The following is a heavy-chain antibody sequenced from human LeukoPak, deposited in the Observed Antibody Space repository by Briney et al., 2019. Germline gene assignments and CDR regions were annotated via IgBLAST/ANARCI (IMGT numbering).Heavy chain of an antibody. Sequence: SETLSLTCTVSGGSISSHYWSWIRQPPGKGLEWIGYVYYSGSTNYNPSLKSRVNISVDTSKNQFSLQLRSVTAADTAVYYCARDKIIRGYSGYDAAMHWFDPWGQGTLVTVSS. CDR2: VYYSGST. J-gene: IGHJ5*02. V-gene: IGHV4-59*11. D-gene: IGHD5-12*01. CDR1: GGSISSHY. CDR3: ARDKIIRGYSGYDAAMHWFDP.